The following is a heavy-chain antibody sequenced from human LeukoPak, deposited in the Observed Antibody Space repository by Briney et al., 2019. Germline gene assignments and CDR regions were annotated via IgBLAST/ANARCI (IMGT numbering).Heavy chain of an antibody. CDR2: TRNKANSYTT. CDR1: EFTFSDHY. D-gene: IGHD6-13*01. CDR3: ARDRGGSSWYYFDN. Sequence: GGSLRLSCAATEFTFSDHYMDWVRQAPGKGLEWIGRTRNKANSYTTEYAASVKGRFTISRDDSRSSLYLQMNSLKTEDTAVYYCARDRGGSSWYYFDNWGQGSLVTVSS. V-gene: IGHV3-72*01. J-gene: IGHJ4*02.